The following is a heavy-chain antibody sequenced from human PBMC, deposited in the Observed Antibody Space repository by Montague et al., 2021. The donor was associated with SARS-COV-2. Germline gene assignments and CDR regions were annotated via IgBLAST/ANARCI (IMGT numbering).Heavy chain of an antibody. D-gene: IGHD3-22*01. CDR3: ARMVVQHAGMDV. CDR2: IYYTGST. CDR1: GGSISRYY. Sequence: SETLSLTCTVSGGSISRYYWNWIRQSQGKGLEWIGYIYYTGSTSYNPSLTSRVPISVDTSNNQSSLRLSFVTAADTAVYYCARMVVQHAGMDVWGQGTTVTVSS. J-gene: IGHJ6*02. V-gene: IGHV4-59*01.